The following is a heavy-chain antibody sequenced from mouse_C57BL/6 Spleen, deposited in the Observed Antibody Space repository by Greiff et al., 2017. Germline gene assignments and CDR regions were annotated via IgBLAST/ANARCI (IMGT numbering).Heavy chain of an antibody. V-gene: IGHV1-7*01. CDR2: INPSSGYT. Sequence: QVQLQQSGAELAKPGASVKLSCKASGYTFTSYWMHWVKQRPGQGLEWIGDINPSSGYTKYNQKFKDKATLTGDKSSSTAYMQLNSLTYEDSAFYYCAREDYYGSGGYWGQGTTLTVSS. D-gene: IGHD1-1*01. CDR3: AREDYYGSGGY. CDR1: GYTFTSYW. J-gene: IGHJ2*01.